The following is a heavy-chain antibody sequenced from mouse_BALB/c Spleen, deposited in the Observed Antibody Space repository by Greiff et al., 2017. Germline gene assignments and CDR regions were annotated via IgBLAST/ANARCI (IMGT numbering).Heavy chain of an antibody. V-gene: IGHV1-15*01. J-gene: IGHJ2*01. CDR3: LLLRGY. CDR2: IDPETGGT. D-gene: IGHD1-1*01. Sequence: LVESGAELVRPGASVTLSCKASGYTFTDYEMHWVKQTPVHGLEWIGAIDPETGGTAYNQKFKGKATLTADKSSSTAYMELRSLTSEDSAVYYCLLLRGYWGQGTTLTVSS. CDR1: GYTFTDYE.